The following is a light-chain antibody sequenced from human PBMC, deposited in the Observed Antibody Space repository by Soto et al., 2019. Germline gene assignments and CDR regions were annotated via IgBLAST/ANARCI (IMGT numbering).Light chain of an antibody. CDR1: ISDVGSHNL. J-gene: IGLJ1*01. CDR3: CSFAGSNPFPYV. CDR2: EVN. Sequence: QSVLTQPASVSGSPGQSITISCTGTISDVGSHNLVSWYQQHPDKAPKLIIYEVNERPSGVSSRLSGSKSGNTASLTVSGLQPDDEADYHCCSFAGSNPFPYVFGTGTKVTVL. V-gene: IGLV2-23*02.